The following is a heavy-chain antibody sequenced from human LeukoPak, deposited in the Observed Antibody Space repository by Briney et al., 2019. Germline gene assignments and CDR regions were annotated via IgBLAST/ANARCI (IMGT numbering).Heavy chain of an antibody. Sequence: SETLSLTCTVSGGSISSSSYYWGWIRQPPGKGLEWIGSIYYSGSTYYNPSLKSRVTISVDTSKNQFSRKLSSVTAADTAVYYCARRRGYSGYPFDYWGQGTLVTVSS. CDR1: GGSISSSSYY. CDR3: ARRRGYSGYPFDY. CDR2: IYYSGST. V-gene: IGHV4-39*01. D-gene: IGHD5-12*01. J-gene: IGHJ4*02.